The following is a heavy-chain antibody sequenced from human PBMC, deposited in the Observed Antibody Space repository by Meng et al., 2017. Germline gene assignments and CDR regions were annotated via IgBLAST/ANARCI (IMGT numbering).Heavy chain of an antibody. CDR1: GDSVSSNSAA. D-gene: IGHD1-26*01. CDR3: ARGSYSFDS. V-gene: IGHV6-1*01. J-gene: IGHJ4*02. CDR2: AYYRSKWYH. Sequence: QIQLHRAGPGLVKPPPTLSLICAISGDSVSSNSAAWNWIRQSPSRGLEWLGRAYYRSKWYHDYAESVKSRISIDPDTSKNQFSLQLRSVTPEDSAVYYCARGSYSFDSWGQRTLVTVSS.